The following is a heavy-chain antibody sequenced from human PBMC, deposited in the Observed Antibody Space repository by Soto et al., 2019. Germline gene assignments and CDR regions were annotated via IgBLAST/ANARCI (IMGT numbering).Heavy chain of an antibody. Sequence: ASVKVSCKASGDTYTSYYIHWVRQAPGQGLGWMGTFNPSGGGTFYAQKFQGRVTMTGDTSTSTVYMELSSLRSEDTAVYYCARAYNYYDSSGYLYWGQGTLVTVSS. V-gene: IGHV1-46*01. CDR2: FNPSGGGT. CDR1: GDTYTSYY. CDR3: ARAYNYYDSSGYLY. J-gene: IGHJ4*02. D-gene: IGHD3-22*01.